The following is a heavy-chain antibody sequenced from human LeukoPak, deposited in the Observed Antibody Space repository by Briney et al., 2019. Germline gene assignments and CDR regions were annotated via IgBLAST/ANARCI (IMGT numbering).Heavy chain of an antibody. CDR1: GFTFSNFG. J-gene: IGHJ4*02. CDR3: ARDKYGYNTPIDY. D-gene: IGHD5-24*01. CDR2: ISYDGSNK. V-gene: IGHV3-30*05. Sequence: PGGSLRLSCAASGFTFSNFGMYWVRQAPGKGLEWVAVISYDGSNKYHADSVKGRFTISRDNSKNTLYLQMNSLRLEGTAVYYCARDKYGYNTPIDYWGQGTLVTVSS.